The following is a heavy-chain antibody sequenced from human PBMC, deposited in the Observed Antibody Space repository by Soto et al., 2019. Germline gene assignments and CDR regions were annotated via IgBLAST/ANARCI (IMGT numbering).Heavy chain of an antibody. V-gene: IGHV1-2*04. Sequence: ASVKVSCKAAGYSFTDYHIHWVRQAPGQGLEWLGRINPKSGGTSTAQKFQGWVTMTRDRSISTVYMELTRLRSDDTAVYFCARGHSTDCSNGVCSFFYNHEMDVWGQGTTVTVSS. CDR1: GYSFTDYH. D-gene: IGHD2-8*01. CDR2: INPKSGGT. J-gene: IGHJ6*02. CDR3: ARGHSTDCSNGVCSFFYNHEMDV.